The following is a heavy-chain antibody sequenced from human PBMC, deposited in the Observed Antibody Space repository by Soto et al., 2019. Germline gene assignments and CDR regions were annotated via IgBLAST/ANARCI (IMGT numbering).Heavy chain of an antibody. CDR2: ISGRGGPT. CDR1: GFTFGSYA. J-gene: IGHJ4*02. Sequence: PGGSLRLSCAASGFTFGSYAMSWVRQAPGKGLEWVSIISGRGGPTYYADSVKGRCTISRDNSKNTLYLQMNTLRAEDTAVYYCAKETAYYYDSSGYYSDYWGQGTLVTVSS. CDR3: AKETAYYYDSSGYYSDY. D-gene: IGHD3-22*01. V-gene: IGHV3-23*01.